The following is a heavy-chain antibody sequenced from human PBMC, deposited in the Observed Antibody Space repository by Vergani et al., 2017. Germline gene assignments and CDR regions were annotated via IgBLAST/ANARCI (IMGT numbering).Heavy chain of an antibody. CDR3: ARDNSPFNPYLYYDSTSGLLG. Sequence: QVQLVQSGAEVKKPGASVKVSCKASGYTFTGYYMHWVRQAPGQGLEWMGWINPNSGGTNYAQKFQGRVTMTRDTSISTAYMELSRLRSDDTAVYYCARDNSPFNPYLYYDSTSGLLGWGQGTLVTVSS. CDR2: INPNSGGT. CDR1: GYTFTGYY. D-gene: IGHD3-22*01. J-gene: IGHJ4*02. V-gene: IGHV1-2*02.